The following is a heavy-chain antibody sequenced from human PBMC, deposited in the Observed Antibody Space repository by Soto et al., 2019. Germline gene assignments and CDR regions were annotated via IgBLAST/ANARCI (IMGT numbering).Heavy chain of an antibody. CDR1: VFSFSHKG. CDR2: ISYDGYST. Sequence: WWSLRLSCVASVFSFSHKGMSWSRQRPGKAPEWVSGISYDGYSTFYADSVKGRFTISRDNSKNLLFLQMDSLRAEDSAIYYCVREGDRYGTVAFDSWGQGTQVTVSS. J-gene: IGHJ4*02. V-gene: IGHV3-23*01. CDR3: VREGDRYGTVAFDS. D-gene: IGHD1-1*01.